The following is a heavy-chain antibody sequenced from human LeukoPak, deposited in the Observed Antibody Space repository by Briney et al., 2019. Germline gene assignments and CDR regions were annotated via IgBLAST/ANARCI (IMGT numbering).Heavy chain of an antibody. Sequence: ASVKVSCKASGYTFRDYFMFWVRQAPGQGLEWKGRINPNSGGTKYAQKFQGRVTMTRDTSISTAYMELSGLRSDDAAVFYCARGFSSGRFGFDIWGPGTVVAVSS. J-gene: IGHJ3*02. CDR2: INPNSGGT. V-gene: IGHV1-2*06. CDR3: ARGFSSGRFGFDI. D-gene: IGHD6-19*01. CDR1: GYTFRDYF.